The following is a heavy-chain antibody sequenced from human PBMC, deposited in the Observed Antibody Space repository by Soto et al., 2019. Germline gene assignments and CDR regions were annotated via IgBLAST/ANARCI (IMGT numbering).Heavy chain of an antibody. CDR1: GLNFNDAW. Sequence: PGVALRLSCVVSGLNFNDAWMSWVRQAPGKGLEWVGRSISRNGGWTTGYAAPVKGRFAISRDDSRNTVFLQMTSLKTEDTGVYYCVYTGFHTLWFDPWGQGSLVTVSS. D-gene: IGHD4-4*01. V-gene: IGHV3-15*01. CDR2: SISRNGGWTT. J-gene: IGHJ5*02. CDR3: VYTGFHTLWFDP.